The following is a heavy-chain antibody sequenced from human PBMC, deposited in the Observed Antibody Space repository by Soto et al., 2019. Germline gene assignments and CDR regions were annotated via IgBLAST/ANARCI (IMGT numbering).Heavy chain of an antibody. D-gene: IGHD4-4*01. CDR1: GGSISSSSYY. V-gene: IGHV4-39*01. CDR3: ARLLHNYYMDV. Sequence: SETLSLTCTVSGGSISSSSYYWGWIRQPPGKGLEWIGSIYYSGSTYYNPSLKSRVTISVDTSKNQFSLKLSSVTAADTAVYYCARLLHNYYMDVCGKGTTVTVYS. J-gene: IGHJ6*03. CDR2: IYYSGST.